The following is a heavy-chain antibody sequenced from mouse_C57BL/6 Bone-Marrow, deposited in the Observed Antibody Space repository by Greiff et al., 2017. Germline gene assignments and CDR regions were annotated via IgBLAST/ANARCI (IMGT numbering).Heavy chain of an antibody. CDR3: TSGSNKVVVFDY. J-gene: IGHJ2*01. D-gene: IGHD1-1*01. Sequence: VQLKQSGTVLARPGASVKMSCKTSGYTFTSYWMHWVKQRPGQGLEWIGAFYPGNSDTSYNQKFKGKAKLTAVTSASTAYMERSSLTHEDSAVYYCTSGSNKVVVFDYWGQGTTLTVSS. CDR1: GYTFTSYW. V-gene: IGHV1-5*01. CDR2: FYPGNSDT.